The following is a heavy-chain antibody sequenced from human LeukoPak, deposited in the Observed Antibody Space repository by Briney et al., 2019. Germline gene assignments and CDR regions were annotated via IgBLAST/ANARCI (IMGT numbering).Heavy chain of an antibody. V-gene: IGHV3-23*01. Sequence: PGGSLRLSCAASGFTFSSYAMSWVRQAPGKGLEWVSAISGSGGSTYYADSVKGRFTISRDNSKNTLYLQMNSLRAEDTAVYYCANDPEHGSSGYIDYCGQGTLVTISS. J-gene: IGHJ4*02. CDR1: GFTFSSYA. CDR3: ANDPEHGSSGYIDY. CDR2: ISGSGGST. D-gene: IGHD3-22*01.